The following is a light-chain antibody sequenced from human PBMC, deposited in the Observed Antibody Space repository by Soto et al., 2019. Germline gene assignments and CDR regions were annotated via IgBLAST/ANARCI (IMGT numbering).Light chain of an antibody. CDR3: QHYYNWRPR. J-gene: IGKJ1*01. V-gene: IGKV3-15*01. CDR2: DAS. CDR1: QSVSSN. Sequence: EIEMTQSPATLSVSPGEEATLSCRASQSVSSNLAWYQQKPGQAPRLLIYDASTRATSIPARFSGSGSGTEFTLTISRLLSEDFAVYYCQHYYNWRPRFGQGTKVDIK.